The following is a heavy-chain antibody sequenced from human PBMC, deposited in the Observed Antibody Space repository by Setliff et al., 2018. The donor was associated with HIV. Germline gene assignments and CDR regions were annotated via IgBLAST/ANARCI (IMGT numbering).Heavy chain of an antibody. J-gene: IGHJ4*02. D-gene: IGHD6-19*01. CDR2: INPNSGGT. Sequence: GASVKVSCKASGYTFTGNYIHWVRQAPGQGLEWMGWINPNSGGTNYAQKFQGRVTITADKSTSTAYMELSRLRSDDTAVYYCARSPRYSSGWYDSYFDQWGQGTLVTVS. CDR3: ARSPRYSSGWYDSYFDQ. V-gene: IGHV1-2*02. CDR1: GYTFTGNY.